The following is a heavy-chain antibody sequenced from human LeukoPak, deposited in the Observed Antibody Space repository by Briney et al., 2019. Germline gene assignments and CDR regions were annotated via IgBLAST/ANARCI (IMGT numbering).Heavy chain of an antibody. CDR2: IYYSGST. Sequence: NTSETLSLTCTVSGGSISSSSYYWGWIRQPPGKGLEWIGSIYYSGSTYYNPSLKSRVTISVDTSKNQFSLKLSSVTAADTAVYYCARQATTYYDYVWGSYRYMNWFDPWGQGTLVTVSS. CDR3: ARQATTYYDYVWGSYRYMNWFDP. D-gene: IGHD3-16*02. CDR1: GGSISSSSYY. J-gene: IGHJ5*02. V-gene: IGHV4-39*01.